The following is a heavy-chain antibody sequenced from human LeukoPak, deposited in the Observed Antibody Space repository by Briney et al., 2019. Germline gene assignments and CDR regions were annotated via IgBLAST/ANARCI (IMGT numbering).Heavy chain of an antibody. CDR2: INHSGST. CDR1: GGSFSGYY. V-gene: IGHV4-34*01. CDR3: ARDGSRGGSDY. Sequence: TSETLSLTCSVYGGSFSGYYWSWIRQPPGKGLEWIGEINHSGSTNYNPSLKSRVTISVDRSKNQFSLKVTSVTAADTAVYYCARDGSRGGSDYWGQGTPVTVSS. J-gene: IGHJ4*02. D-gene: IGHD3-16*01.